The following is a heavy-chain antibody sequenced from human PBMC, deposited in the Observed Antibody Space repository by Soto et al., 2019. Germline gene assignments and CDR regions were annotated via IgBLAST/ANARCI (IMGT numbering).Heavy chain of an antibody. CDR3: ARDGINGYNRYYFDY. Sequence: QVQLVQSGAEVKKPGSSVKVSCKASGGTFSSYAISWVRQAPGQGLEWMGGIIPIFGTANYAQKFQGRVTITADESTSTDYMELSSLRSEDTAVYYCARDGINGYNRYYFDYWGQGTLVTVSS. D-gene: IGHD5-12*01. CDR2: IIPIFGTA. J-gene: IGHJ4*02. CDR1: GGTFSSYA. V-gene: IGHV1-69*01.